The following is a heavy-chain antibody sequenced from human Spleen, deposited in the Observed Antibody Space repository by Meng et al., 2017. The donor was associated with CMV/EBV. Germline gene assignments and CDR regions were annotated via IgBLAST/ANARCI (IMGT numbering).Heavy chain of an antibody. V-gene: IGHV3-53*01. J-gene: IGHJ4*02. D-gene: IGHD1-7*01. CDR2: IYSGGYT. CDR3: ARVRITGTTTTIDY. Sequence: GGSLRLSCAASGFTVSSNYMSWVRQAPGKGLEWVSIIYSGGYTYYTDSVKGRFTISRDKSNNTLYLQMNSLRAEDTAVYYCARVRITGTTTTIDYWGQGKLVTVSS. CDR1: GFTVSSNY.